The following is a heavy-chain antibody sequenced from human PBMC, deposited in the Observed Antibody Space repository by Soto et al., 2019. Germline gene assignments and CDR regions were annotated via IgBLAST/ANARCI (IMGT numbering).Heavy chain of an antibody. Sequence: SETLSLTCTVSNGSVSSGTYSWSWVRQPPGKGLEWIGYIYYSGTTYYTPSLKSRLTMSMDRANDHFSLNLTSVTAADTAVYFCARGHYYYGMDVWGQGITVTVPS. V-gene: IGHV4-30-2*01. J-gene: IGHJ6*02. CDR2: IYYSGTT. CDR3: ARGHYYYGMDV. CDR1: NGSVSSGTYS.